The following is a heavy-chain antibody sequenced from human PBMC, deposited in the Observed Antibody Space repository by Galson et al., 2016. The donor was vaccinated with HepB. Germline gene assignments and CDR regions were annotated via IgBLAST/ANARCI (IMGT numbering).Heavy chain of an antibody. CDR3: PTYFFDSNGYYDF. CDR2: VSFDGSDK. J-gene: IGHJ5*01. D-gene: IGHD3-22*01. CDR1: RFTFSSYA. V-gene: IGHV3-30*04. Sequence: SLRLSCAVSRFTFSSYAAHWVRQAPGKGLEWVAVVSFDGSDKYYADSVKGRFTISKDNSKNTLYLQMSSLRAEDTAVYYCPTYFFDSNGYYDFWGQGTLVTVSS.